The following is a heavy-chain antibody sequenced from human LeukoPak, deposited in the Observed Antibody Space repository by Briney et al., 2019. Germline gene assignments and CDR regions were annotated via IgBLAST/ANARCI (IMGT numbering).Heavy chain of an antibody. CDR1: GITFSSYG. D-gene: IGHD1-26*01. Sequence: PGGSLRLSCAASGITFSSYGMSWVRQAPGKGLEWVSSISSTGGTTYYADSVKGRFTISRDNSKNTLYLQMNSLRAEDTAVYYCARINSGSYYHNSETDVHWFDPWGQGTLVTVSS. CDR2: ISSTGGTT. J-gene: IGHJ5*02. CDR3: ARINSGSYYHNSETDVHWFDP. V-gene: IGHV3-23*01.